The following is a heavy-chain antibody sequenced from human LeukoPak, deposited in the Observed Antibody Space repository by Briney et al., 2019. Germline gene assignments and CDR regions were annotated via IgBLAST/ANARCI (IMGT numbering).Heavy chain of an antibody. D-gene: IGHD1-26*01. Sequence: GRSLRLSCAASGFTFDDYAMHWVRQAPGKGLEWVSGISWNSGSIGYADSVKGRFTISRDNAKNSLYLQMNSLRAEDMALYYCAKGPYSGSYYFDYWGQGTLVTVSS. V-gene: IGHV3-9*03. CDR1: GFTFDDYA. CDR2: ISWNSGSI. CDR3: AKGPYSGSYYFDY. J-gene: IGHJ4*02.